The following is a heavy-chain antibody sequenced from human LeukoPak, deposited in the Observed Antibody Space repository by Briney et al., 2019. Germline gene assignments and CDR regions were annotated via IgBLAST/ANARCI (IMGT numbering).Heavy chain of an antibody. CDR3: ARPHSLAYYPDY. CDR2: ISGSGGST. D-gene: IGHD3-16*01. V-gene: IGHV3-23*01. J-gene: IGHJ4*02. Sequence: GGSLRLSCAASGFTFSSYAMSWVRQAPGKGLEWVSAISGSGGSTYYADSVKGRFTISRDNSKNTLYLQMNSLRAEDTAVYYCARPHSLAYYPDYWGQGTLVAVSS. CDR1: GFTFSSYA.